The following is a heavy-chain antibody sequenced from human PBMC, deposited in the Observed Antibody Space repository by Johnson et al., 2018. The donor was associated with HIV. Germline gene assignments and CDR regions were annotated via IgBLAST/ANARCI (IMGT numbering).Heavy chain of an antibody. J-gene: IGHJ3*02. V-gene: IGHV3-53*01. CDR1: GFTVSSNY. D-gene: IGHD2-15*01. CDR3: ARDKGYCSGGSCAYDAFDI. Sequence: VQLVESGGGLIQPGGSLRLSCAASGFTVSSNYMSWVRQAPGKGLEWVSVIYSGGSTYYADPVKGRFTISRDNAKNSLYLQMNSLRAEDTAVYYCARDKGYCSGGSCAYDAFDIWGQGTMVTVSA. CDR2: IYSGGST.